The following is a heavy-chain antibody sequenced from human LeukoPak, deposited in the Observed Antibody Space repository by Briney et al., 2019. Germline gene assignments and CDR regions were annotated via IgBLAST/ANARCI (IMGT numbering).Heavy chain of an antibody. Sequence: ASVKVSCKASGYTFTSYGISWVRQAPGQGLEWMGWISAYNGNTNYAQKLQGRVTMTTDTSTSTAYMELSSLRSEDTAVYYCSVEADCTNGVCELGYWGQGTLVTVSS. D-gene: IGHD2-8*01. CDR2: ISAYNGNT. CDR1: GYTFTSYG. V-gene: IGHV1-18*01. CDR3: SVEADCTNGVCELGY. J-gene: IGHJ4*02.